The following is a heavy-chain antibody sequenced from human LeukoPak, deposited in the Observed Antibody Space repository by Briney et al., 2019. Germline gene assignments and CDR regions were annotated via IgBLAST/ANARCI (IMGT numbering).Heavy chain of an antibody. CDR3: ARDRGRGYYDY. CDR1: GGSISSYY. Sequence: SETLSLTCTVSGGSISSYYWSWIHQHPGKGLEWIGYIYYSGSTYYNPSLKSRVTISVDTSKNQFSLKLSSVTAADTAVYYCARDRGRGYYDYWGQGTLVTVSS. D-gene: IGHD3-22*01. CDR2: IYYSGST. J-gene: IGHJ4*02. V-gene: IGHV4-59*06.